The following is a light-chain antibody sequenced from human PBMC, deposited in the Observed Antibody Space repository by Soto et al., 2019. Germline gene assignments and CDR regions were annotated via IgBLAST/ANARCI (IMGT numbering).Light chain of an antibody. CDR3: QQYYDFPLT. J-gene: IGKJ4*01. CDR1: QTISSY. CDR2: AAS. Sequence: IQMTQSPSTLSGSVGDRVTITCRASQTISSYLAWYQQKPGKAPELLIYAASTLQSGVPSRFSGSGSGTDFTLTISSLQSEDFATYYCQQYYDFPLTFGGGTKVDIK. V-gene: IGKV1-8*01.